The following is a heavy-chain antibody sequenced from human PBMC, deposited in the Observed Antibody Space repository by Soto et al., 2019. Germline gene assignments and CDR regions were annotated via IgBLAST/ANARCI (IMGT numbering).Heavy chain of an antibody. J-gene: IGHJ4*02. Sequence: PGGSLRLSCAASGFTFSSYDMIWVRQAPGKGLEWVSGMRVSSGATYYTDSVKGRFTISRDNSKNTLYLQMNSLRAEDTAVYYCAKAPWPLLLWFGELSHLDYWGQGTLVTVSS. D-gene: IGHD3-10*01. CDR2: MRVSSGAT. V-gene: IGHV3-23*01. CDR1: GFTFSSYD. CDR3: AKAPWPLLLWFGELSHLDY.